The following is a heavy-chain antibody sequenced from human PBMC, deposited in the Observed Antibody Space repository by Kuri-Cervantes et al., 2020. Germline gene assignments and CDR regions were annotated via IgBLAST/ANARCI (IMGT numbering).Heavy chain of an antibody. CDR3: AVLVVRGVIIPFDY. CDR1: GYTFTSYG. J-gene: IGHJ4*02. CDR2: INPSGGST. D-gene: IGHD3-10*01. Sequence: ASVKVSCKASGYTFTSYGISWVRQAPGQGLEWMGIINPSGGSTSYAQKFQGRVTMTEDTSTDTAYMELSSLRSEDTAVYYCAVLVVRGVIIPFDYWGQGTLVTVSS. V-gene: IGHV1-46*01.